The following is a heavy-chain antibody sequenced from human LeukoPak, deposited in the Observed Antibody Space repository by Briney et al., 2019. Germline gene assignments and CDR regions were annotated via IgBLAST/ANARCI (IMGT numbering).Heavy chain of an antibody. D-gene: IGHD2-15*01. CDR2: MNPDSGNT. CDR1: GYTFTSYD. V-gene: IGHV1-8*01. Sequence: ASAKVSCKASGYTFTSYDINWVRQATGQGLEWMGWMNPDSGNTASAQRFQGRVTMTRNTSISTAYMELSSLRSEDTAVYYCARGPRYCSGGTCYSGTVRGWGQGTLVTVSS. CDR3: ARGPRYCSGGTCYSGTVRG. J-gene: IGHJ4*02.